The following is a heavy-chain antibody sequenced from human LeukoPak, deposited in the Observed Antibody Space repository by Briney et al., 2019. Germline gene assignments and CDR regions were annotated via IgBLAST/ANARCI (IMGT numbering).Heavy chain of an antibody. J-gene: IGHJ4*02. CDR3: LNGLPGGNNFSFDY. V-gene: IGHV1-69*04. D-gene: IGHD5-12*01. CDR1: GGTFSSYA. Sequence: GASVKVSCKASGGTFSSYAISWVRQAPGQGLEWMGRIIPILGIANYAQKFQGRVTITADKSTSTAYMELSSLRSDDTAVYHCLNGLPGGNNFSFDYWGPGTLVTVSS. CDR2: IIPILGIA.